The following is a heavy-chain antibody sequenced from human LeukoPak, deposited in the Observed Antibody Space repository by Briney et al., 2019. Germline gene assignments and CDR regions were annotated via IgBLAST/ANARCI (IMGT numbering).Heavy chain of an antibody. CDR3: ARHGNIVIVPAALGFDF. CDR2: IYYSGSA. Sequence: SETLSLTCTVSGGSISSSSYFWAWIRQPPGKGLEWIGSIYYSGSAYYNPSLKSRVAISVDTSKNQFSLKLSSVTAADTAVYYCARHGNIVIVPAALGFDFWGQGTLVTVSS. J-gene: IGHJ4*02. V-gene: IGHV4-39*01. CDR1: GGSISSSSYF. D-gene: IGHD2-2*01.